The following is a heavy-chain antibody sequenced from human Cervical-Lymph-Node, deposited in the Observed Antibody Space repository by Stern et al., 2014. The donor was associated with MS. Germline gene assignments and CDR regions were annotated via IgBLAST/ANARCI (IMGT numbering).Heavy chain of an antibody. D-gene: IGHD3-10*01. CDR3: ATSTYGLVH. V-gene: IGHV1-69*01. CDR2: LVPFFGKP. Sequence: VQLVQSGPEVTKPGYSVKVSCKAAGDTFDSYGISWVRQAPGQGLEWMGGLVPFFGKPIYAQKFQGRVAMTADESTTTAYMDLTSLSVEDTAVYYCATSTYGLVHWGQGTLVTVSS. J-gene: IGHJ4*02. CDR1: GDTFDSYG.